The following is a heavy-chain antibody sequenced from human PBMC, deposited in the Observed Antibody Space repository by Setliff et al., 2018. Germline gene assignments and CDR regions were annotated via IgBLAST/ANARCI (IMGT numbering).Heavy chain of an antibody. V-gene: IGHV1-69*05. CDR1: GGTFSSYA. CDR3: ARGNYYDSSGYSVDY. Sequence: SVKVSCKASGGTFSSYAISWVRQAPGQGLEWMGGIIPIFGTANYAQKFQGRVTITTDESTSTAYTELSSLRSEDTAVYYCARGNYYDSSGYSVDYWGQGTLVTVSS. CDR2: IIPIFGTA. J-gene: IGHJ4*02. D-gene: IGHD3-22*01.